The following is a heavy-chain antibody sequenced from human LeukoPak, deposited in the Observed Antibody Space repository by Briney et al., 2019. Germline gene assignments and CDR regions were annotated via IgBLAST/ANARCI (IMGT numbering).Heavy chain of an antibody. Sequence: ASVKVSCKASGYTFTGYYMHWVRQAPGQGLEWMGWINPNSGGTNYAQKFQGRVTMTRDTSISTAYIELSRLRSDDTAVYYCARVMVRGVIPLTYWGQGTLVTVSS. J-gene: IGHJ4*02. CDR3: ARVMVRGVIPLTY. D-gene: IGHD3-10*01. CDR2: INPNSGGT. V-gene: IGHV1-2*02. CDR1: GYTFTGYY.